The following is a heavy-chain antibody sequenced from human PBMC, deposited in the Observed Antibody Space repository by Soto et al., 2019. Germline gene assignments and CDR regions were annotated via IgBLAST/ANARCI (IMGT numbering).Heavy chain of an antibody. D-gene: IGHD6-6*01. Sequence: EVQLLESGGGLVQPGESLRLACAASGFPFSSYAMRWVRQAPGKGLECVSVIRGSDDSTYYADSVKGRFTISRDNSKNTLYLQMNSLRAEDTAVYYCAKRSSSSTFDYWGPGTLVTVSS. CDR3: AKRSSSSTFDY. J-gene: IGHJ4*02. CDR2: IRGSDDST. V-gene: IGHV3-23*01. CDR1: GFPFSSYA.